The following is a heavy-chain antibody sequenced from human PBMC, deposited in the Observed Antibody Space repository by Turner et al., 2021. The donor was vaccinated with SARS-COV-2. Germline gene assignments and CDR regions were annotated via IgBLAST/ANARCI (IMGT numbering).Heavy chain of an antibody. J-gene: IGHJ3*02. CDR3: ARARWHYYDSSGYYPDAFDI. D-gene: IGHD3-22*01. CDR1: GCPCSRNS. V-gene: IGHV3-21*01. Sequence: EVQLVESGGGLVKPGGSLRLSCAAYGCPCSRNSMNWVRQAPGKGLEWVSSISSSSSYIYFADSVKGRFTISRDNAKNSLYLQMNSLRAEDTAVYYCARARWHYYDSSGYYPDAFDIWGQGTMVTVSS. CDR2: ISSSSSYI.